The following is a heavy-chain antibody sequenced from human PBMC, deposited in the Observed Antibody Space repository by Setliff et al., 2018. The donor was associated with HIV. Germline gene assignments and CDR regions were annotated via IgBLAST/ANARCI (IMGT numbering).Heavy chain of an antibody. V-gene: IGHV1-3*03. CDR1: GYTFTNDA. D-gene: IGHD2-15*01. CDR2: INTENGNT. Sequence: GASVKVSCKASGYTFTNDAIHRVRQAPGQRLEWMGWINTENGNTKYSEEFQGRVTITRDTSASTSYMVLSSLRSEDMAVYYCARIGRTPYYYYMDVWGKGTTVTVS. CDR3: ARIGRTPYYYYMDV. J-gene: IGHJ6*03.